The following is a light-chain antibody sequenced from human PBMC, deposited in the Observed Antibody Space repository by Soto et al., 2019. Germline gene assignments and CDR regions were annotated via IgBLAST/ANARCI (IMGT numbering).Light chain of an antibody. CDR1: SSDVGGYNF. CDR2: DVT. V-gene: IGLV2-11*01. CDR3: CSSASGHTYV. J-gene: IGLJ1*01. Sequence: QSALTQPRSVSGSPGQSVTISCTGTSSDVGGYNFVSWYQQHPAKAPKLMIYDVTKRPSGVPDRFSGSKSGNTASLTISGLQAEDEADYSCCSSASGHTYVFGTGTKGTVL.